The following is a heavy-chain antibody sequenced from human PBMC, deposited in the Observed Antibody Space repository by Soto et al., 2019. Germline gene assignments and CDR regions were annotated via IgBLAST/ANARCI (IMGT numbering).Heavy chain of an antibody. CDR2: IYHSGST. D-gene: IGHD6-6*01. CDR3: ARVAARRLEYYFDY. Sequence: SETLSLTCAVSGGSISSRNWWSWVRQPPGKGLEWIGGIYHSGSTNYNPSLKSRVTISVDKSKNQFSLKLSSVTAADTAVYYCARVAARRLEYYFDYWGQGTLVTVSS. CDR1: GGSISSRNW. J-gene: IGHJ4*02. V-gene: IGHV4-4*02.